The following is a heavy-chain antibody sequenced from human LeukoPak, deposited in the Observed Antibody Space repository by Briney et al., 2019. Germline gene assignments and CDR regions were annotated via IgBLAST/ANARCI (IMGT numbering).Heavy chain of an antibody. CDR3: ARDTLYGMDV. V-gene: IGHV4-59*01. CDR2: IYTSGST. J-gene: IGHJ6*02. CDR1: GGSIGNYY. Sequence: PSETLSLTCTVTGGSIGNYYWNWIRQPPGKGLEWIGYIYTSGSTNCNPSLKSRVTISVDTSKNQFSLKLSSVTAADTAVYYCARDTLYGMDVWGQGTTVTVSS.